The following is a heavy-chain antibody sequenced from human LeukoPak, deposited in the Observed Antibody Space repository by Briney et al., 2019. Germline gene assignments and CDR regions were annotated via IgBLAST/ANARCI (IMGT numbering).Heavy chain of an antibody. CDR3: AKGARSSSGYTTD. V-gene: IGHV3-9*01. D-gene: IGHD3-22*01. CDR2: INWNSVSA. CDR1: GFTFDDYA. Sequence: GGSLRLSCVASGFTFDDYAMHWVRQAPGKGLEWVAGINWNSVSAVYADSLKGRLTISRDNAKNSLFLQMNSLKTEDTAFYYCAKGARSSSGYTTDWGQGILVTVSS. J-gene: IGHJ4*02.